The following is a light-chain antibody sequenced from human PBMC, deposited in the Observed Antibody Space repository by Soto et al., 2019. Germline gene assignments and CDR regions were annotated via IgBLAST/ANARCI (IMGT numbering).Light chain of an antibody. Sequence: DIKMTQPPSSLSASVGDEVTITCRASQTIMTYLNWYQLKPGKAPKVLIYAASSLRSGVPSRFSGSGSGTEFTLTISSLQPDDFATYYCQQYMSYSFGQGTKVDVK. CDR3: QQYMSYS. CDR2: AAS. CDR1: QTIMTY. J-gene: IGKJ1*01. V-gene: IGKV1-5*01.